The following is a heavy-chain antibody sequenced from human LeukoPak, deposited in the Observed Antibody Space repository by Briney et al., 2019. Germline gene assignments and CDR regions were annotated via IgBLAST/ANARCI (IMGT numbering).Heavy chain of an antibody. D-gene: IGHD3-22*01. Sequence: GGTLRLSCAAPRFIFSSHGMNWVRQAPGEGLEWVSGISPSGDITYYADSVKGRFTISRDNSKNSLYLQMNSLKVEDTAVYYCARDEVGGGYAVWGQGTRVIVSS. CDR3: ARDEVGGGYAV. CDR1: RFIFSSHG. V-gene: IGHV3-23*01. CDR2: ISPSGDIT. J-gene: IGHJ3*01.